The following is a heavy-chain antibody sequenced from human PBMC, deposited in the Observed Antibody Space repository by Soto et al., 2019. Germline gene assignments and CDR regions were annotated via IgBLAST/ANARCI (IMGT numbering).Heavy chain of an antibody. V-gene: IGHV3-9*01. CDR1: GFSFDDYA. Sequence: PGGSLRLSCAASGFSFDDYAMHWVRQAPGKGLEWVSGVGWNSDSIGYADSVKGRFTISRDNAKNSLYLQMKSLRTEDTALYYCAKDYYYGSGTGAFDIWGQGTMVTVSS. CDR2: VGWNSDSI. D-gene: IGHD3-10*01. J-gene: IGHJ3*02. CDR3: AKDYYYGSGTGAFDI.